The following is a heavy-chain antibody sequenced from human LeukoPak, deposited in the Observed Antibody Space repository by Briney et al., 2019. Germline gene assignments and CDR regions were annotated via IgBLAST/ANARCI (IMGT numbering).Heavy chain of an antibody. CDR2: ISSIISTT. D-gene: IGHD3-3*01. CDR1: GFTFSSYS. Sequence: GRSLRLSCAASGFTFSSYSMNWVRQAPRKGLEWVSYISSIISTTNYADSVKGRFTISRNTAMNTPYLEMNSLRSEDTAVYYCARFPKYDFWSGYLLSDAFDIWGQGTMVAVSS. J-gene: IGHJ3*02. V-gene: IGHV3-48*04. CDR3: ARFPKYDFWSGYLLSDAFDI.